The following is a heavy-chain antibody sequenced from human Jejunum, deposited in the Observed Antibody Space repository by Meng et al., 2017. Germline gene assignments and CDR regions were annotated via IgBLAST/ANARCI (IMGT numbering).Heavy chain of an antibody. CDR3: AREELWGGHFDY. D-gene: IGHD1-7*01. J-gene: IGHJ4*02. V-gene: IGHV3-30*01. CDR2: SSYDGSKK. CDR1: RFTFSRYA. Sequence: QVQLVGSGGGVVQPGMSLRLSCAASRFTFSRYAMHWVRQAPGKGLEWVAVSSYDGSKKYYADSVKGRFAISRDNSKNTLFLQMNSLGSEDTALYYCAREELWGGHFDYWGQGTLVTVSS.